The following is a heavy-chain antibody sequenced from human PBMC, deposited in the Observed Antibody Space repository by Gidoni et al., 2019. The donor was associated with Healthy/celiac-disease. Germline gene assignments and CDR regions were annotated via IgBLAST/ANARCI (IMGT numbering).Heavy chain of an antibody. D-gene: IGHD3-16*01. CDR1: GYSFTSYW. CDR3: ARAGRARLVMGRWFDP. Sequence: EVQLVQSGAEVTKPGESLKISCKGSGYSFTSYWSGWVRQMPGKGLEWMGIIYPGDSDTRYSPSFQGQVTISADKSISTAYLQWSSLKASDTAMYYCARAGRARLVMGRWFDPWGQGTLVTVSS. CDR2: IYPGDSDT. J-gene: IGHJ5*02. V-gene: IGHV5-51*01.